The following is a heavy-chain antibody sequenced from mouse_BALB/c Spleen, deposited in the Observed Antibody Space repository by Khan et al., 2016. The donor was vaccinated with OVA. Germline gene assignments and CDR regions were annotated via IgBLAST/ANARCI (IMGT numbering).Heavy chain of an antibody. CDR2: IWGDGST. CDR3: AIIYYGNDWFAY. Sequence: VQLKESGPGLVAPSQSLSIRCTVSGLSLTNYGVSWFRQPPGKGLEWLGVIWGDGSTNYHSVLKSRLTINKDNSKSQVFVKLNSLQPDDTATYFCAIIYYGNDWFAYWGQGTLVTVSA. CDR1: GLSLTNYG. J-gene: IGHJ3*01. D-gene: IGHD2-1*01. V-gene: IGHV2-3*01.